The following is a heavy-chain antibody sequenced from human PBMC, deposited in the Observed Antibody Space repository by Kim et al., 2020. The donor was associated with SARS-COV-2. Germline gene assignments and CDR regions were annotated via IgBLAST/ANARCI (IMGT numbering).Heavy chain of an antibody. J-gene: IGHJ4*02. Sequence: NDYAVSVKSRIIITPDTSKNQFSLQLTSVSPEDTAVYYCATAAGSGSFDYWGQGTLVTVSS. CDR3: ATAAGSGSFDY. V-gene: IGHV6-1*01. CDR2: N. D-gene: IGHD3-10*01.